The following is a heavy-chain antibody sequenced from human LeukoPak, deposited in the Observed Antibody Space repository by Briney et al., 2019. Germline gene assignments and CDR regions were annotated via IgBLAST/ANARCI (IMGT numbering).Heavy chain of an antibody. CDR2: LNPNSGNT. Sequence: ASVKVSCKASGYTFTSYDINWVRQATGQGLEWMGWLNPNSGNTGYAQKFQGRVTMTRDTSISTAYLDLSSLRSEDTAVFYCVRSVPAQGTAMALFDYWGQGTLVTVSS. CDR3: VRSVPAQGTAMALFDY. CDR1: GYTFTSYD. D-gene: IGHD6-19*01. J-gene: IGHJ4*02. V-gene: IGHV1-8*02.